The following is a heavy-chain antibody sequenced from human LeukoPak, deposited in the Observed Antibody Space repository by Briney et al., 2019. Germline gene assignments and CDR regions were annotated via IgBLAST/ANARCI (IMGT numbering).Heavy chain of an antibody. CDR3: AKDRCSNGIGCYYYYMEV. V-gene: IGHV4-34*01. Sequence: PSETLSLTCAVYGGSFSGYYWSWIRQPPGKGLEWIGEINHSGSTNYNPSLKSRVTISVDTSKNQFSLKLSSVTAADTAVYYCAKDRCSNGIGCYYYYMEVWGKGTTVTISS. D-gene: IGHD2-8*01. CDR2: INHSGST. CDR1: GGSFSGYY. J-gene: IGHJ6*03.